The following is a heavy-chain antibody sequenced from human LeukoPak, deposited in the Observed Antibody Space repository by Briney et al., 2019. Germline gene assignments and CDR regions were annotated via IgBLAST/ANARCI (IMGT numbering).Heavy chain of an antibody. Sequence: PSETLSLTCTVSGGSISSNSYYWGWIRQPPGKGLEWIGSIFYGGSTYSNPSLERRVTISVDTSKNQFSLILTSVTAADTAVYYCARVTGYTIEDYFDYWGQGTLVTVSS. V-gene: IGHV4-39*07. CDR2: IFYGGST. D-gene: IGHD3-9*01. CDR1: GGSISSNSYY. J-gene: IGHJ4*02. CDR3: ARVTGYTIEDYFDY.